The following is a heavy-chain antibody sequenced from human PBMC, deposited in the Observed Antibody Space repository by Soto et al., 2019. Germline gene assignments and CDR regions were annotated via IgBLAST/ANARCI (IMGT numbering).Heavy chain of an antibody. CDR3: AREPQPDSSGYYTFDY. CDR1: GGSISSGDYY. V-gene: IGHV4-30-4*01. J-gene: IGHJ4*02. D-gene: IGHD3-22*01. CDR2: IYYSGST. Sequence: SETLSLTCTVSGGSISSGDYYWSWIRQPPGKGLEWIGYIYYSGSTYYNPSLKSRVTISVDTSKNQFSLKLSSVTAADTAVYYCAREPQPDSSGYYTFDYWGQGTLVTVSS.